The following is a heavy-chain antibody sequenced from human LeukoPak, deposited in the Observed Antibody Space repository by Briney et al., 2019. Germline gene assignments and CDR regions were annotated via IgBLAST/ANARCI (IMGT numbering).Heavy chain of an antibody. CDR1: GGSISNYY. Sequence: SETLSLTCTVSGGSISNYYWSWIRQPPGKGLEWIGYIYYSGSTNYNPSLKSRVTISVDTSKNQFSLKLSSVTAADTAVYYCAREEGSYSLDYWGQGTLVTVSS. D-gene: IGHD1-26*01. J-gene: IGHJ4*02. CDR2: IYYSGST. V-gene: IGHV4-59*12. CDR3: AREEGSYSLDY.